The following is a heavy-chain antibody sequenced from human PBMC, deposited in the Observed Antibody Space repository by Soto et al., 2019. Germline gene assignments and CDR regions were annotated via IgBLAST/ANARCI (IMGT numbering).Heavy chain of an antibody. CDR2: IYYSGST. D-gene: IGHD3-3*01. CDR1: GGSISSYY. CDR3: ARGREGLFNALYFDY. V-gene: IGHV4-59*01. Sequence: SETLSLTCTVSGGSISSYYWSWIRQPPGKGLECIGYIYYSGSTNYNPSLRSRVTISVDTSKNQFSLMLNSVTAADTAVYYCARGREGLFNALYFDYWGQGTLVTVS. J-gene: IGHJ4*02.